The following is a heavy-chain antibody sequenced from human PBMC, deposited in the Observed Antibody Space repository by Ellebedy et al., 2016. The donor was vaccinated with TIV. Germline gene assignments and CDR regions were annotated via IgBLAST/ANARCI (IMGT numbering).Heavy chain of an antibody. CDR2: IWDDGSNK. D-gene: IGHD2-2*02. J-gene: IGHJ6*02. CDR3: ARDPIRRDRVPAAIGYYYYGMDV. V-gene: IGHV3-33*08. Sequence: GESLKISCAASGFTFSSYGMHWVRQAPGKGLEWVAVIWDDGSNKYYADSVKGRFTISRDNSKNTLYLQMNSLRAEDTAVYDCARDPIRRDRVPAAIGYYYYGMDVWGQGTTVTVSS. CDR1: GFTFSSYG.